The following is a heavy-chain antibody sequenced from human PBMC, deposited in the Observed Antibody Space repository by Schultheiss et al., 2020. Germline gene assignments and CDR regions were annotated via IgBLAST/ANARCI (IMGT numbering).Heavy chain of an antibody. V-gene: IGHV4-59*01. J-gene: IGHJ6*02. CDR1: GGSISSYY. CDR2: IYYSGST. CDR3: ARVTVVSPFYYYYYGMDV. Sequence: SETLSLTCTVSGGSISSYYWSWIRQPPGKGLEWIGYIYYSGSTNYNPSLKSRVTISVDTSKNQFSLKLSSVTAADTAVYYCARVTVVSPFYYYYYGMDVGGQGTTVTVSS. D-gene: IGHD4-23*01.